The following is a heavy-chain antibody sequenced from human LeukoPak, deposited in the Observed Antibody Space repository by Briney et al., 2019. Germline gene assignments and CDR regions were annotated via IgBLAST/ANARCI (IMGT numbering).Heavy chain of an antibody. V-gene: IGHV3-64*01. Sequence: PGGSLRLSCAASGFTFSSYAMHWVRQAPGKGLEYVSAISSNGGSTYYANSVKGRFTISRDNSKNTLYLQMGSLRAEDMAVYYCAKDRSSRIAVAGVGEYFDYWGQGTLVTVSS. CDR1: GFTFSSYA. CDR3: AKDRSSRIAVAGVGEYFDY. J-gene: IGHJ4*02. D-gene: IGHD6-19*01. CDR2: ISSNGGST.